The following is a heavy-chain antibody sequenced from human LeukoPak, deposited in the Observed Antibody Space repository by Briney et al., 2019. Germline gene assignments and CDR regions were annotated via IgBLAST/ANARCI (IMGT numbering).Heavy chain of an antibody. J-gene: IGHJ4*02. CDR1: GGSISSYY. Sequence: PSETLSLTRTVSGGSISSYYWSWIRQPPGKGLEWIGYIYYSGSTNYNPSLKSRVTISVDTSKNQFSLKLSSVTAADTAVYYCARVTAVLKNYYFDYWGQGTLVTVSS. CDR2: IYYSGST. CDR3: ARVTAVLKNYYFDY. D-gene: IGHD2-21*02. V-gene: IGHV4-59*01.